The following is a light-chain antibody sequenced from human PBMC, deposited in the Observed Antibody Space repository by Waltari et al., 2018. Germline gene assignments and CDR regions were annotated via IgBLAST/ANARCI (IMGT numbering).Light chain of an antibody. CDR2: RDG. J-gene: IGLJ3*02. Sequence: QSVVTQPPSASGTPGQRVSISCAGSTSNIGGHLVYWFQQLPGTAPKLLIYRDGQRASGVPDRFSASKSGTSASLAISGLRAEDEADYYCATWDDRMRVWVFGGGTKLTVL. CDR3: ATWDDRMRVWV. V-gene: IGLV1-47*01. CDR1: TSNIGGHL.